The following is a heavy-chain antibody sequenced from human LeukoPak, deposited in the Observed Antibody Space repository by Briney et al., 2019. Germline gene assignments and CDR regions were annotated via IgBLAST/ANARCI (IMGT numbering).Heavy chain of an antibody. V-gene: IGHV4-61*01. CDR1: GGSVSSGSYY. D-gene: IGHD5-12*01. Sequence: PSETLSLTCAVSGGSVSSGSYYWTWIRQPPGKGLEWIGYISYSGSSNYNPSLKSRVTMSVDTSNNQFSLKLSSVTAADAAVYYCARYSLVASGWHFDLWGRGTLVTVSS. CDR3: ARYSLVASGWHFDL. CDR2: ISYSGSS. J-gene: IGHJ2*01.